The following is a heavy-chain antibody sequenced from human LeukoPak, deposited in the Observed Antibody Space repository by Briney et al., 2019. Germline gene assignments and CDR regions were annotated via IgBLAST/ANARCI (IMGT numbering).Heavy chain of an antibody. Sequence: SQTLSLTCAISGDDVSSNSGTWNWLRQSPSRGLEWLGRTYYRSKWYYNHTVSVKSRITINPDTSKNQFSLQLNSVTPEDTAVYYCTRQTWGINEGGFEIWRHGTMVTVSS. CDR2: TYYRSKWYY. D-gene: IGHD6-13*01. J-gene: IGHJ3*02. CDR1: GDDVSSNSGT. CDR3: TRQTWGINEGGFEI. V-gene: IGHV6-1*01.